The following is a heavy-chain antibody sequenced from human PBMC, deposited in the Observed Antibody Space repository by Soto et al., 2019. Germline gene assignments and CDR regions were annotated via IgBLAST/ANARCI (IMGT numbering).Heavy chain of an antibody. Sequence: QVQLQESSTGLVKPSQTLSLTCTVSGGSISSGDYYWSWIRQPPGKGLEWIGYIYYSGSTYDNPSLKSRVTISVDTSKNQFSLKLSSVTAADTAAYYCARGFTNIAARPDYWGQETLVTVSS. D-gene: IGHD6-6*01. CDR3: ARGFTNIAARPDY. J-gene: IGHJ4*02. V-gene: IGHV4-30-4*01. CDR2: IYYSGST. CDR1: GGSISSGDYY.